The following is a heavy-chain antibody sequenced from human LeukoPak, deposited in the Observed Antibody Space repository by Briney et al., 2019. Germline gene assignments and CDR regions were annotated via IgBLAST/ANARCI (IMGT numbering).Heavy chain of an antibody. J-gene: IGHJ4*02. V-gene: IGHV4-34*01. D-gene: IGHD2-8*02. CDR1: GGSFSGYY. CDR3: ARVLSTGRSDY. CDR2: INHSGST. Sequence: PSETLSLTCAVYGGSFSGYYWSWIRQPPGKGLEWIGEINHSGSTNYNPPLKSRVTISVDTSKNQFSLKLSSVTAADTAVYYCARVLSTGRSDYWGQGTLVTVSS.